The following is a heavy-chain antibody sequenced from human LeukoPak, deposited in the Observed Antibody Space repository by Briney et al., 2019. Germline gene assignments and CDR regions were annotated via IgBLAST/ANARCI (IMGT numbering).Heavy chain of an antibody. CDR1: GGSFSGYY. CDR3: ARGRITFGGIDY. D-gene: IGHD3-16*01. J-gene: IGHJ4*02. CDR2: INHSGST. Sequence: PSETLSLTCAVYGGSFSGYYWSWIRQPPGKGLEWIGEINHSGSTNYNPSLKSRVTISVDPSKNQFSLKLSSVTAPDTAVYYCARGRITFGGIDYWGQGTLVPVSS. V-gene: IGHV4-34*01.